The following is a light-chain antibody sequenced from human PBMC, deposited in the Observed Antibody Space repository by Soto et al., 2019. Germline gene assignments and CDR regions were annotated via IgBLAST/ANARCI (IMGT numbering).Light chain of an antibody. V-gene: IGKV1-5*03. CDR2: KAS. CDR1: QTISSW. J-gene: IGKJ5*01. Sequence: SAQPGAGGDSGSMSCLASQTISSWLAWYQQNPGKAPKLLIYKASTLKSGVPSRFSGGGSGTHFILTLSSLQSEDVPTQHWQQVNSYPSTFGQGTRLEIK. CDR3: QQVNSYPST.